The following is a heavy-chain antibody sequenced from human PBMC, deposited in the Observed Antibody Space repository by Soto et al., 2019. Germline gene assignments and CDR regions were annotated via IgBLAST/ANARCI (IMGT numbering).Heavy chain of an antibody. CDR2: IYGGGST. V-gene: IGHV3-53*01. CDR3: AGYQLLLSAFDI. J-gene: IGHJ3*02. D-gene: IGHD2-2*01. CDR1: GFTVSSNY. Sequence: GGSLRLSCAASGFTVSSNYMSWVRQAPGKGLEWVSVIYGGGSTYYADSGKGGFTISRDKSKNTLSLHMNILRAADAAFYYCAGYQLLLSAFDIWGQGTMVTVSS.